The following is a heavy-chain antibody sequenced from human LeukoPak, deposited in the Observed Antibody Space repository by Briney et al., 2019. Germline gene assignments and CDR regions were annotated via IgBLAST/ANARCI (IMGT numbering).Heavy chain of an antibody. V-gene: IGHV3-30-3*01. CDR3: ARDGASLYWFDP. J-gene: IGHJ5*02. Sequence: GGSLRLSCAASGFTFSSYWMSWVRQAPGKGLEWVAVISYDGSNEYYADSVKGRFTISRDNSKNTLYLQMNSLRAEDTAVYYCARDGASLYWFDPWGQGTLVTVSS. CDR1: GFTFSSYW. CDR2: ISYDGSNE. D-gene: IGHD1-26*01.